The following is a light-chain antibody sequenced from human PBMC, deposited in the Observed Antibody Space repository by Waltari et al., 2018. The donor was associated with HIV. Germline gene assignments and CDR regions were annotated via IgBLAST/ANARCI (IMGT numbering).Light chain of an antibody. J-gene: IGKJ2*01. CDR3: QQYNDWPWFT. CDR1: QSVSCN. CDR2: SAS. V-gene: IGKV3-15*01. Sequence: EIVMTQSPATLSVSPGKTATLSCRASQSVSCNLAWYQQKAGQTPRLLIYSASTRATGIPPRFSGSGSGTRFALTITSVQPEDVAEYYCQQYNDWPWFTFGQGTKLEIK.